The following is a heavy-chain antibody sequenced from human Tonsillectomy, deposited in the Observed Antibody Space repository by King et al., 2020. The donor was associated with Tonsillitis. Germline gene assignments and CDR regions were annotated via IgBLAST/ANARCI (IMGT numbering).Heavy chain of an antibody. CDR2: INSSGST. Sequence: QLQESGPGLVKPSQTLSLTCTVSGGSISSGSYYWSWIRQPAGKGLEWIGRINSSGSTNYKPSLKSRVTISVDTSKNQFSLKLSSVTAADTAVYYCARGVNSYGFWFDPWGQGTLVTVSS. CDR3: ARGVNSYGFWFDP. V-gene: IGHV4-61*02. CDR1: GGSISSGSYY. D-gene: IGHD5-18*01. J-gene: IGHJ5*02.